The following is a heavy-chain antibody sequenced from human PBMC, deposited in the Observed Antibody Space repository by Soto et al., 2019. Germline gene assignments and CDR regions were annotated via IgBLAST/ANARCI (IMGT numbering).Heavy chain of an antibody. CDR2: IYTSGST. Sequence: ASETLSLTCTVSGGSISSYYWSWIRQPAGKGLEWIGRIYTSGSTNYNPSLKSRVTMSVDTSKNQFPLKLSSVTAADTAVYYCARGTLTGYFPRYNWFDPWGQGTLVTVSS. D-gene: IGHD3-9*01. V-gene: IGHV4-4*07. CDR1: GGSISSYY. J-gene: IGHJ5*02. CDR3: ARGTLTGYFPRYNWFDP.